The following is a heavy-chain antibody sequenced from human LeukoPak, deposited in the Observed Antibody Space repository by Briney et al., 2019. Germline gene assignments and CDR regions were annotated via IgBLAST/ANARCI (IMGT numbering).Heavy chain of an antibody. Sequence: GGSLRLSCAASGFTFSSYEMNWVRQAPGKGLEWVSYISSSGSTIYYADSVKGRFTISRDNAKNSLYLQMNSLRAEDTAVYYCARGYSSSWYLHFDYWGQGTLVTVSS. J-gene: IGHJ4*02. CDR2: ISSSGSTI. V-gene: IGHV3-48*03. CDR3: ARGYSSSWYLHFDY. D-gene: IGHD6-13*01. CDR1: GFTFSSYE.